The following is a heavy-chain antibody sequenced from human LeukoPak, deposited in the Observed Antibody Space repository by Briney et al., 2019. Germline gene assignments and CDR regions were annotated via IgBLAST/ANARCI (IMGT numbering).Heavy chain of an antibody. CDR2: NYYSGRT. Sequence: SETLSLTCTVSGGSISSTSYYWRWIRQPPGKGLEWIGTNYYSGRTYYNPSLKSRVTISVDTSNNQFSLKLNSVTAADTAVYYCALGSVAVAGDDAFDIWGQGTMVTVSS. J-gene: IGHJ3*02. V-gene: IGHV4-39*01. D-gene: IGHD6-19*01. CDR3: ALGSVAVAGDDAFDI. CDR1: GGSISSTSYY.